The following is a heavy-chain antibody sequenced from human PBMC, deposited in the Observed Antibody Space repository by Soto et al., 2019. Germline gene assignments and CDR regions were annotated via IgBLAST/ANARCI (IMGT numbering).Heavy chain of an antibody. D-gene: IGHD1-26*01. CDR3: AKKGSIVGATNPCYFDY. Sequence: EVQLLESGGGLVQPGGSLRLSCAASGFTFSSYAMSWVRQAPGKGLEWVSAISGSGGSTYYADSVKGRFTISRDNSKNTLYLQMNSLRAEDTAVYYCAKKGSIVGATNPCYFDYWGQGTLVTVSS. V-gene: IGHV3-23*01. J-gene: IGHJ4*02. CDR2: ISGSGGST. CDR1: GFTFSSYA.